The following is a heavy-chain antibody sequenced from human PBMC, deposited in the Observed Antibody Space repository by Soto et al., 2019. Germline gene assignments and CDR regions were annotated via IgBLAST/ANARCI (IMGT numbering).Heavy chain of an antibody. CDR1: GYTFTSYG. J-gene: IGHJ3*02. D-gene: IGHD3-22*01. Sequence: QVQLVQSGAEVKKPGASVKVSCKASGYTFTSYGISWVRQAPGQGLEWMGWISAYNGNTNYAQKLQGRVTMTTDTSTSTAYMELRSLRSDDTAVYYCARDQGVIVVVMGRSGAFDIWGQGTMVTVSS. V-gene: IGHV1-18*01. CDR2: ISAYNGNT. CDR3: ARDQGVIVVVMGRSGAFDI.